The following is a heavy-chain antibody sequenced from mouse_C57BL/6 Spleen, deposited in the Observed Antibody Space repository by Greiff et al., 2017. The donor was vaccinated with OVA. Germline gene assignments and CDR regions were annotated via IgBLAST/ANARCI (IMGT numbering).Heavy chain of an antibody. CDR2: SRNKANDYTT. CDR3: ARDVTTDYYAMDY. Sequence: EVKLVESGGGLVQSGRSLRLSCATSGFTFSDFYMEWVRQAPGKGLEWIAASRNKANDYTTEYSASVKGRFIVSRDTSQSILYLQMNALRAEDTAIYYCARDVTTDYYAMDYWGQGTSVTVSS. V-gene: IGHV7-1*01. J-gene: IGHJ4*01. CDR1: GFTFSDFY. D-gene: IGHD2-12*01.